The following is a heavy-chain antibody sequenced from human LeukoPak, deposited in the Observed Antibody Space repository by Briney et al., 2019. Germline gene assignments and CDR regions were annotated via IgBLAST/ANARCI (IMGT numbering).Heavy chain of an antibody. Sequence: ASQTLSLTCTVSGGSISSGGYYWSWIRQHPGKGLEWIGYIYYSGSTNYNPSLKSRVTISVDTSKNQFSLKLSSVTAADTAVYYCARGLARLPPGGYWGQGTLVTVSS. CDR2: IYYSGST. CDR1: GGSISSGGYY. V-gene: IGHV4-31*03. D-gene: IGHD3-16*01. J-gene: IGHJ4*02. CDR3: ARGLARLPPGGY.